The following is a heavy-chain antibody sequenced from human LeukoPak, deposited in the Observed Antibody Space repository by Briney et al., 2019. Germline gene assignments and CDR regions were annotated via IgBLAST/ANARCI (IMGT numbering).Heavy chain of an antibody. CDR1: NGSMRSGSYY. V-gene: IGHV4-39*01. D-gene: IGHD6-19*01. Sequence: SQTLSLTCSVSNGSMRSGSYYWGWIRQPPGKGLEWIGSIYYSGSTYYNPSLKSRVTISVDTSKNQFSLKLSSVTAADTAVYYCARHEGGIAVAGPIPFDYWGQGTLVTV. J-gene: IGHJ4*02. CDR3: ARHEGGIAVAGPIPFDY. CDR2: IYYSGST.